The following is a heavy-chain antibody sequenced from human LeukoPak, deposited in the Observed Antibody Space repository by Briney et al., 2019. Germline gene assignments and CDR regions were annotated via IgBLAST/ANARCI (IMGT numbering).Heavy chain of an antibody. CDR1: GYTFTGYY. Sequence: RASVKVSCKASGYTFTGYYMHWVRQAPGQGLEWIGWINPNIGDTNYVQTIQGRVTMTRDTSIPTAYMELSRLRSDDTAVYYCARVDMATITVDYWGQGTLVTVSS. CDR3: ARVDMATITVDY. D-gene: IGHD5-24*01. CDR2: INPNIGDT. V-gene: IGHV1-2*02. J-gene: IGHJ4*02.